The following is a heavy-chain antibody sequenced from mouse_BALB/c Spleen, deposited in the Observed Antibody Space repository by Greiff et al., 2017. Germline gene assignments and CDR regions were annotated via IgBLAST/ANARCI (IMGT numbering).Heavy chain of an antibody. J-gene: IGHJ2*01. CDR3: ARRGYGSSSFDY. D-gene: IGHD1-1*01. CDR2: INSNGGST. CDR1: GFTFSSYG. V-gene: IGHV5-6-3*01. Sequence: EVQRVESGGGLVQPGGSLKLSCAASGFTFSSYGMSWVRQTPDKRLELVATINSNGGSTYYPDSVKGRFTISRDNAKNTLYLQMSSLKSEDTAMYYCARRGYGSSSFDYWGQGTTLTVSS.